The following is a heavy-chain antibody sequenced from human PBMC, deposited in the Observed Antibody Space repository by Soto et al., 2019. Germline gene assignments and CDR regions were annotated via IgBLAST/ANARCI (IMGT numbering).Heavy chain of an antibody. CDR2: IYYKGNT. V-gene: IGHV4-61*08. Sequence: TSDTLSLTCTVSGGSISSGGYYWSWIRQHQGKGLEWIGYIYYKGNTKYNPSLKSRVTTSVDTSNNQFSLNPNSVTAADTAVYHCARDYYGDYYFDSWGQGILVTVSS. D-gene: IGHD4-17*01. CDR1: GGSISSGGYY. CDR3: ARDYYGDYYFDS. J-gene: IGHJ4*02.